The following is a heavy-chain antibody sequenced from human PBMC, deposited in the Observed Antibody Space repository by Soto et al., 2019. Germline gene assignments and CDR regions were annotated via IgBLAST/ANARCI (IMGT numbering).Heavy chain of an antibody. Sequence: QVQLMQSGPEVKKPGASVKVSCKASGYTFSNYDITWVRQALGQGLEWMGWISTYNGNTDYAQKLQGRVTITTDTSTSTAYMELRSLRSDVTAVYYCARPQDYSGCVDYWGHGTLVTVSS. D-gene: IGHD2-15*01. J-gene: IGHJ4*01. V-gene: IGHV1-18*04. CDR2: ISTYNGNT. CDR3: ARPQDYSGCVDY. CDR1: GYTFSNYD.